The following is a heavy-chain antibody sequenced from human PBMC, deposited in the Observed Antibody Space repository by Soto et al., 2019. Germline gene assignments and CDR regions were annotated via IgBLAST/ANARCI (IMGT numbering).Heavy chain of an antibody. Sequence: SETLSLTCTVSGGSISSGGYYWSWIRQHPGKGLEWIGYIYYSGSTYYNPSLKSRVTISVDTSKNQFSLKLSSVTAADTAVYYCASSRYGDYTFGYWGQGTLVTVS. D-gene: IGHD4-17*01. CDR2: IYYSGST. V-gene: IGHV4-31*03. CDR1: GGSISSGGYY. CDR3: ASSRYGDYTFGY. J-gene: IGHJ4*02.